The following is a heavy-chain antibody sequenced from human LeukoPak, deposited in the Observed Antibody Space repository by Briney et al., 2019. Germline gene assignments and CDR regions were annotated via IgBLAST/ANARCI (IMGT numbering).Heavy chain of an antibody. V-gene: IGHV3-53*01. CDR1: GFTVSSNY. Sequence: PGGSLRLSCAASGFTVSSNYMSRVRQAPGKGLEWVSVIYSGGSTYYADSVKGRFTISRDNSKNTLYLQMNSLRAEDTAVYYCATNRDGYNYYLDYWGQGTLVTVSS. J-gene: IGHJ4*02. CDR3: ATNRDGYNYYLDY. CDR2: IYSGGST. D-gene: IGHD5-24*01.